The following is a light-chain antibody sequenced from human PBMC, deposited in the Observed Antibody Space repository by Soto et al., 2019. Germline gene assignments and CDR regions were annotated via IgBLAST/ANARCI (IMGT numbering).Light chain of an antibody. CDR3: YSYAGRSTSV. CDR1: SSDDGSYNL. CDR2: EDD. V-gene: IGLV2-23*01. Sequence: QSALTQPASVSGSPGQSITISCTGTSSDDGSYNLVSWYQQYPGKAPKLMIFEDDERPSGVSNRFSGSKSGNTASLTISGLHAEDEADYYCYSYAGRSTSVFGGGTKVTVL. J-gene: IGLJ2*01.